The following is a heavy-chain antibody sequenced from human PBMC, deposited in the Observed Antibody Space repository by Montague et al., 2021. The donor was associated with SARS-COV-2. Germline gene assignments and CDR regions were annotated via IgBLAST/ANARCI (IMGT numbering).Heavy chain of an antibody. D-gene: IGHD2-15*01. CDR1: GFTFSSYA. J-gene: IGHJ4*02. V-gene: IGHV3-23*01. CDR3: ASLGYCSGGRCYSGDY. CDR2: ISGSGGNT. Sequence: SLRLSCAASGFTFSSYAMSWVRQAPGKGLEWVSGISGSGGNTYYXDSVKGRFTISRDNSKNTLYPQMNSLRAEDTAVYYCASLGYCSGGRCYSGDYWGQGTLVTVSS.